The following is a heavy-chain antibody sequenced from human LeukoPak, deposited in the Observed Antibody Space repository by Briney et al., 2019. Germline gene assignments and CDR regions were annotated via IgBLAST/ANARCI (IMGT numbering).Heavy chain of an antibody. J-gene: IGHJ4*02. V-gene: IGHV3-74*01. CDR1: GFTFSSYW. D-gene: IGHD3-10*01. CDR3: AKGDYYGSGSYYNLGSLAFDY. CDR2: INTDGSST. Sequence: PGRSLRLSCAASGFTFSSYWMHWVRQAPGKGLVWVSRINTDGSSTSYADSVKGRFTISGDNSKNTLYLQMNSLRVEDTAVYYCAKGDYYGSGSYYNLGSLAFDYWGQGTLVTVSS.